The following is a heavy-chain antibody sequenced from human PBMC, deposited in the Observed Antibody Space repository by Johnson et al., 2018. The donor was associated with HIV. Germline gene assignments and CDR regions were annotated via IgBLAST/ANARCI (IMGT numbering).Heavy chain of an antibody. Sequence: VQLVESGGGVVQPGRSLKLSCAASGFTFSGSAMHWVRQASGKGLEWVGRIRSKANSYATAYAASVKGRFTISRDDSKNTAYLQMNSLKTEDTAVYYCTTDRRDGYNGDAFDIWGQGTMVTVSS. J-gene: IGHJ3*02. CDR2: IRSKANSYAT. D-gene: IGHD5-24*01. V-gene: IGHV3-73*01. CDR3: TTDRRDGYNGDAFDI. CDR1: GFTFSGSA.